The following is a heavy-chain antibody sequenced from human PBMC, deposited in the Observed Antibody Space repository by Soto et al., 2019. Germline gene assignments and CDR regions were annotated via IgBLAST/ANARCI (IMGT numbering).Heavy chain of an antibody. Sequence: TLSLTCAISGDSVSSNSAAWNWIRQSPSRGLEWLGRTYYRSKWYNDYAVSVKSRITINPDTSKNQFSLQLNSVTPEDTAVYYCVAYYDFWSGYSRPYYYGMDVWGQGTTVTVSS. D-gene: IGHD3-3*01. J-gene: IGHJ6*02. CDR3: VAYYDFWSGYSRPYYYGMDV. V-gene: IGHV6-1*01. CDR2: TYYRSKWYN. CDR1: GDSVSSNSAA.